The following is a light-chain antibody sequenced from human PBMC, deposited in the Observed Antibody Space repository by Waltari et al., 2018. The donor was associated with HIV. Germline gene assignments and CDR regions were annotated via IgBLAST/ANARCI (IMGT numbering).Light chain of an antibody. Sequence: TQPPSVSGAPGQRVTISCTGTRSNIGAGHDVHWYQQLPGTAPKLLIFGNDHRPSGVPDRFAGSKSGSSASLAITGLQPEEEGDYYCQSFDNTLRGVFGGGTKLTVL. CDR3: QSFDNTLRGV. J-gene: IGLJ3*02. CDR1: RSNIGAGHD. V-gene: IGLV1-40*01. CDR2: GND.